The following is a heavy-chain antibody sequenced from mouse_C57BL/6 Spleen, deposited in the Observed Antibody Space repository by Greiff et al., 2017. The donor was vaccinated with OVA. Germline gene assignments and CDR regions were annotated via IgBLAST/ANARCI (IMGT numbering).Heavy chain of an antibody. V-gene: IGHV1-55*01. CDR1: GYTFTSYW. D-gene: IGHD3-2*02. J-gene: IGHJ3*01. CDR3: ARQLRPRFWFAY. CDR2: IYPGSGST. Sequence: QVQLQQPGAELVKPGASVKMSCKASGYTFTSYWLTWVKQRPGQGLEWIGDIYPGSGSTNYNEKFKSKATLTVDTSYSTAYMQLSSLTSEDSAVYYGARQLRPRFWFAYWGQGTLVTVSA.